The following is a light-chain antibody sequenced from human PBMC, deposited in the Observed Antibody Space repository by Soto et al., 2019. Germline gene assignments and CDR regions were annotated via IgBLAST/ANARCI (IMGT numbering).Light chain of an antibody. J-gene: IGLJ1*01. CDR2: DVN. Sequence: QSALTQPASVSGSPGQSIAISCTGTSSDVGGYNSVSWYQHHPGKAPKLMIYDVNYRPSGISDRFSGSKSGNTASLTISGLQAEDEADYYCSSYTSSSTLVFGTGNKVTVL. V-gene: IGLV2-14*03. CDR1: SSDVGGYNS. CDR3: SSYTSSSTLV.